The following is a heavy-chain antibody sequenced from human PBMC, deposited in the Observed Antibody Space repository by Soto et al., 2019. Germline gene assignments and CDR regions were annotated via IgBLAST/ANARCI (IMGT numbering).Heavy chain of an antibody. CDR3: ARGVDTAMVGYYYYGMDV. Sequence: EVQLVESGGGLVQPGGSLRLSCAASGFTFSSYDMHWVRQATGKGLEWVSAIGTAGDTYYPGSVKGRFTISRENAKNSLSLQMNSLRAGDTAVYYCARGVDTAMVGYYYYGMDVWGQGTTVTVSS. CDR2: IGTAGDT. V-gene: IGHV3-13*01. D-gene: IGHD5-18*01. J-gene: IGHJ6*02. CDR1: GFTFSSYD.